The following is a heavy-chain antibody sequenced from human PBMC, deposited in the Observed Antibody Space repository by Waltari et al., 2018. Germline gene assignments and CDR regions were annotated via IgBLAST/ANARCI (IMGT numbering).Heavy chain of an antibody. CDR3: QRGDY. CDR2: INQDGSGR. V-gene: IGHV3-7*04. CDR1: GFTLSSFW. J-gene: IGHJ4*02. Sequence: EVQLVESGGGLVQPGGSLRLSCAASGFTLSSFWMRWARQAPGKGLEWVANINQDGSGRYYMDSVKGRFTISRDNAKNSVYLQMNSLRAEDTAVYYCQRGDYWGQGTLVTVSS.